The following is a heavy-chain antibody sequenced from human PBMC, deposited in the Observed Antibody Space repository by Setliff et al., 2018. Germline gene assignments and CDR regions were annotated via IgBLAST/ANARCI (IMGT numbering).Heavy chain of an antibody. J-gene: IGHJ4*02. CDR1: GFTFSSHA. CDR3: ARDWEQRGYYFDY. Sequence: PGGSLRLSCAASGFTFSSHAMSWVRQSPGKGLEWVSAITSDGPLYANSVKGRFTVSRDNSKNSLYLQMNSLRAEDTAVYYCARDWEQRGYYFDYWGQGTLVTVSS. V-gene: IGHV3-23*01. D-gene: IGHD1-26*01. CDR2: ITSDGP.